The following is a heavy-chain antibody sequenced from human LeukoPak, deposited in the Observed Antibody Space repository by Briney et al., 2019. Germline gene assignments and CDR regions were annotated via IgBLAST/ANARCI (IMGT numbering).Heavy chain of an antibody. Sequence: PGGSLRLSCAASGFTFSAHSMHWVRQAPGKRLESVSAISSNGDTTYYANSVKGRFTISRDNSKSTLYLQMGSLRAEDMAVYYCAREYHGGYIDSWGQGTLVTVSS. V-gene: IGHV3-64*01. CDR1: GFTFSAHS. CDR3: AREYHGGYIDS. CDR2: ISSNGDTT. D-gene: IGHD4-23*01. J-gene: IGHJ4*02.